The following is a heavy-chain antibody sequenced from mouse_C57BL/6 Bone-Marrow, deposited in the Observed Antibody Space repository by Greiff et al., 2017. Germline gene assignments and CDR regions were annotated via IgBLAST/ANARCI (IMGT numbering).Heavy chain of an antibody. CDR1: GYTFTSYW. J-gene: IGHJ4*01. V-gene: IGHV1-55*01. CDR2: IYPGSGST. Sequence: QVQLKESGAELVKPGASVKMSCKASGYTFTSYWITWVKQRPGQGLEWIGDIYPGSGSTNYNEKFKSKATLTVDTSSSTAYMQLSSLTSEDSAVYYCARSHYYGSSYDAMDYWGQGTSVTVSS. D-gene: IGHD1-1*01. CDR3: ARSHYYGSSYDAMDY.